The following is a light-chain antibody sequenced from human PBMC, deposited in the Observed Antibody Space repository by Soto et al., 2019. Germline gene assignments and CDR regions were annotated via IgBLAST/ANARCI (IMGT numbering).Light chain of an antibody. Sequence: EIVLTQSPGTLSLSPGERATLSCRASQSVTSSYLAWHQQKPGQAPRLLIYAASRRATGIPDRFSGSGSGTDFTLAISRLEPEDFAVYYCQQYGDSPPWTFGQGTKVEIK. CDR3: QQYGDSPPWT. V-gene: IGKV3-20*01. J-gene: IGKJ1*01. CDR2: AAS. CDR1: QSVTSSY.